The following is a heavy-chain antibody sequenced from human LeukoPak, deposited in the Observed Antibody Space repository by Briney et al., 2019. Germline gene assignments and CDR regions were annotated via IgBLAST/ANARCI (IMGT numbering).Heavy chain of an antibody. Sequence: SETPSLTCAVYGGSFSGYYWSWIRQPPGKGLEWIGEINHSGSTNYNPSLKSRVTISVDTSKNQFSLKLSSVTAADTAVYYCASHCSSTSCYPTPYYYGMDVWGQGTTVTVSS. V-gene: IGHV4-34*01. CDR2: INHSGST. J-gene: IGHJ6*02. CDR3: ASHCSSTSCYPTPYYYGMDV. D-gene: IGHD2-2*01. CDR1: GGSFSGYY.